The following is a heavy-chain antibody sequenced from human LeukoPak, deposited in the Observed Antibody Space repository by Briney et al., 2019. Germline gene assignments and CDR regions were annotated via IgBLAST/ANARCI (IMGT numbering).Heavy chain of an antibody. CDR1: GFTFSSYS. J-gene: IGHJ4*02. D-gene: IGHD3-22*01. V-gene: IGHV3-21*01. Sequence: GGSLRLSCAASGFTFSSYSMNWVRQAPGKGLEWVSSISSSSNYIYYADSVKGRFTISRDNAKNSLYLQMNSLRAEDTAVYYCARGLYYDSSGYEPLDYWGQGTLVTVSS. CDR3: ARGLYYDSSGYEPLDY. CDR2: ISSSSNYI.